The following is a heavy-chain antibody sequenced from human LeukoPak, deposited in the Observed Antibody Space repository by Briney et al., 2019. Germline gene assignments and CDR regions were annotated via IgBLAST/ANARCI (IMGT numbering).Heavy chain of an antibody. CDR2: IYYSGST. CDR3: SRAITIFGVVTPFDP. V-gene: IGHV4-31*11. D-gene: IGHD3-3*01. Sequence: ETSETLSLTCAVYGGSFSGYYWSWIRQHPGKGLEWIGYIYYSGSTYYNPSLKSRVTISVDTSKNQFSLKLSSVTAADTAVYYCSRAITIFGVVTPFDPWGQGTLVTVSS. J-gene: IGHJ5*02. CDR1: GGSFSGYY.